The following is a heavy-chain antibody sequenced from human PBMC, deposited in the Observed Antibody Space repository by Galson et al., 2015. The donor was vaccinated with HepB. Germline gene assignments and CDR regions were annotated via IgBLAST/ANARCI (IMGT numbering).Heavy chain of an antibody. CDR1: GFTVRANP. CDR2: FYSGGST. Sequence: SLRLSCAASGFTVRANPMSWVRQAPGKGLEWVSVFYSGGSTYYADSVKGRFTISRVDSKNTLYLHMNSLRPEDTAVYYCATERSTSGSYYFDNWGQGTLVTVSS. J-gene: IGHJ4*02. V-gene: IGHV3-66*02. CDR3: ATERSTSGSYYFDN. D-gene: IGHD1-26*01.